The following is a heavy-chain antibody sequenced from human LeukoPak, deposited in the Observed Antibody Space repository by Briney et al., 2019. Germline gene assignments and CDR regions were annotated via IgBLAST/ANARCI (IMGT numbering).Heavy chain of an antibody. J-gene: IGHJ4*02. Sequence: GGSLRLSCAASGFTFSSYSMNWVRQAPGKGLEWVTFIRYDGSNKYYTDSVKGRFTISRDNSKNTLYLQMDSLRAEDTAVYYCARDYDFWSGYYSPTRGYFGYWGQGTLVTVSS. D-gene: IGHD3-3*01. CDR3: ARDYDFWSGYYSPTRGYFGY. CDR1: GFTFSSYS. V-gene: IGHV3-30*02. CDR2: IRYDGSNK.